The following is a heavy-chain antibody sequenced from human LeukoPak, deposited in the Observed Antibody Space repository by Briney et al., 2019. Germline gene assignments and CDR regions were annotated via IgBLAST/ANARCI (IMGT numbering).Heavy chain of an antibody. D-gene: IGHD1-26*01. Sequence: GGSLRLSCAASGFTFSSYGMNWVRQAPGKGLEWVSAIGVSADQTFYADSVKGRFTISRDNSKNTLSLAMNNLRAEDTAVYYCAKAAPMWAPSSPYYFDYWGQGTLVTVSS. CDR3: AKAAPMWAPSSPYYFDY. CDR1: GFTFSSYG. V-gene: IGHV3-23*01. J-gene: IGHJ4*02. CDR2: IGVSADQT.